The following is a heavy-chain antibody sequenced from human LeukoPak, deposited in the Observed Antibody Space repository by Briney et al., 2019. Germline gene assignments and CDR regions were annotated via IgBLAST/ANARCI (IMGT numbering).Heavy chain of an antibody. CDR3: AREEEYSYGYCDY. Sequence: GGSLRLSCAASGFTFSSYSMNWVRQAPGKGLKWVSSISSSSYIYYADSVKGRFTISRDNAKNSLYLQMNSLRAEDTAVYYCAREEEYSYGYCDYWGQGTLVTVSS. CDR1: GFTFSSYS. J-gene: IGHJ4*02. CDR2: ISSSSYI. V-gene: IGHV3-21*01. D-gene: IGHD5-18*01.